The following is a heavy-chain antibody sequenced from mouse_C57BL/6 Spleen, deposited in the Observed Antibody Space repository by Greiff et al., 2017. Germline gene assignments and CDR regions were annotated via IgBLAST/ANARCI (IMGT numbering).Heavy chain of an antibody. CDR2: INPNNGGT. V-gene: IGHV1-26*01. Sequence: EVQLQQSGPELVKPGASVKISCKASGYTFTDYYMNWVKQSHGKSLEWIGDINPNNGGTSYNQKFKGKATLTGDKSSSTAYMELRRLTSADSAVYYCAREGTTRAMDYWGQGTSVTVSS. J-gene: IGHJ4*01. CDR1: GYTFTDYY. D-gene: IGHD1-1*01. CDR3: AREGTTRAMDY.